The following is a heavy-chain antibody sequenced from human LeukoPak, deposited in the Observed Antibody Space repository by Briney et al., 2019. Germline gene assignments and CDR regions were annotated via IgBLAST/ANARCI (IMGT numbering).Heavy chain of an antibody. CDR3: ARDEIPSGT. Sequence: GGSLRLSCAASGFTFSNYGMHWVRQAPGKGQEWVAVISYDGSNEYYGDSVKGRFTISRDNSKNTLYLQMNSLRVEDTGIYYCARDEIPSGTWGQGTMVIVSS. J-gene: IGHJ3*01. V-gene: IGHV3-30*03. D-gene: IGHD6-25*01. CDR1: GFTFSNYG. CDR2: ISYDGSNE.